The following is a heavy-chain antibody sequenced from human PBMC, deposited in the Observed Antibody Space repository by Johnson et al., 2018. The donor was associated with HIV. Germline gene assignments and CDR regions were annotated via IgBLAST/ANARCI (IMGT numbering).Heavy chain of an antibody. CDR2: IYRGGST. CDR1: GFTVSSNY. D-gene: IGHD6-13*01. Sequence: EVQLMESGGGLVQPGGSLRLSCAASGFTVSSNYMSWVRQAPGKGLEWVSVIYRGGSTYYADSVKGRFTISRDHSKNTLYLKMNSLRAEDTAVYYCARDGESQQLPLGDAFDIWGQGTMVIVSS. CDR3: ARDGESQQLPLGDAFDI. V-gene: IGHV3-66*01. J-gene: IGHJ3*02.